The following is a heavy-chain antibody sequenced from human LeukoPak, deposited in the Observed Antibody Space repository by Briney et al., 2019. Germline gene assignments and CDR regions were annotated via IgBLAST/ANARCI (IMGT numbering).Heavy chain of an antibody. CDR2: INQDGTEK. CDR1: GFTFSNYW. CDR3: ARDSHPHIVGARAI. Sequence: PGGSLRLSCAASGFTFSNYWMNWVRQAPGKGLEWVANINQDGTEKYYVDSVKGRFTISRDNAKNSLYLQMNSLRAEDTAVYYCARDSHPHIVGARAIWGQGTMVTVSS. V-gene: IGHV3-7*01. D-gene: IGHD1-26*01. J-gene: IGHJ3*02.